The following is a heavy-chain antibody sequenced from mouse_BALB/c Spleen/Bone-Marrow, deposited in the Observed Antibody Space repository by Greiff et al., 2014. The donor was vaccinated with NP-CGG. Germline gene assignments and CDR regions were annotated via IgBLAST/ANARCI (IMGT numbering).Heavy chain of an antibody. CDR1: GHTFTSYD. D-gene: IGHD2-3*01. V-gene: IGHV1S56*01. CDR3: AHDGLLPGMDY. J-gene: IGHJ4*01. CDR2: IFPGDNST. Sequence: VQLQQSGAELVKPGASVKLSCKASGHTFTSYDINWVRQRPEQGLEWIGWIFPGDNSTKYNERFKGKATLTTDKSSSTAYMQLSRLTSEDSAVYFCAHDGLLPGMDYWGQGTSVTVSS.